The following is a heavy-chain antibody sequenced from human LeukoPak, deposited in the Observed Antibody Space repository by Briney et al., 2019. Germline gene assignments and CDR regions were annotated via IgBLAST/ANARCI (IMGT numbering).Heavy chain of an antibody. CDR1: GFTFSSYW. CDR3: ARGHYGMDV. V-gene: IGHV3-7*01. J-gene: IGHJ6*02. Sequence: GGSLRLSCAASGFTFSSYWMSWVRQTPGKGLEWVAHIKEDGSEKYYVDPVKGRFTISRGNAKNSLYLQMNSLRAEDTAVYHCARGHYGMDVWGQGTTVTVSS. CDR2: IKEDGSEK.